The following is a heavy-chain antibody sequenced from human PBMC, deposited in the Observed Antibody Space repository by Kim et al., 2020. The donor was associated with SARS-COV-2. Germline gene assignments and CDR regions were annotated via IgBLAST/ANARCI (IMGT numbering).Heavy chain of an antibody. CDR3: ASQVLRYFDRREPLYYYGMDV. CDR1: GGTFSSYA. Sequence: SVKVSCKASGGTFSSYAISWVRQAPGKGLEWMGGIIPIFGTANYAQKFQGRVTITADESTSTAYMELSSLRSEDTAVYYCASQVLRYFDRREPLYYYGMDVWGQGTTVTVSS. D-gene: IGHD3-9*01. CDR2: IIPIFGTA. V-gene: IGHV1-69*13. J-gene: IGHJ6*02.